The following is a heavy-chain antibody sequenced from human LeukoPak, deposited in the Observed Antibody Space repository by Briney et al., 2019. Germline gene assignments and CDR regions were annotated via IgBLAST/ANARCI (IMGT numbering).Heavy chain of an antibody. V-gene: IGHV5-51*01. CDR2: IYPGDSDT. D-gene: IGHD3-10*01. Sequence: AGESLKISCKGSGYSFTSYWIGWVRQMPGKGLEWMGIIYPGDSDTRYSPSFQGQVTISADKSISTAYLQWSSLKASDTAMYYCARARITMVRGVIGGYFDYWGQGTLVTVSS. J-gene: IGHJ4*02. CDR1: GYSFTSYW. CDR3: ARARITMVRGVIGGYFDY.